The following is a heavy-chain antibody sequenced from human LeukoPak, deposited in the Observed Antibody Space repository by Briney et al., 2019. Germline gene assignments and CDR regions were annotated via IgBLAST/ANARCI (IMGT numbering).Heavy chain of an antibody. Sequence: SETLSLTCTVSGGSISSYYWSWIRQPPGKGLEWIGYIYYSGSTNYNPSLKSRVTMSVDTSKNQFPLKLSSVTAADTAVYYCAREYQLLYRGSRDDYFDYWGQGTLVTVSS. D-gene: IGHD2-2*02. CDR2: IYYSGST. CDR1: GGSISSYY. J-gene: IGHJ4*02. CDR3: AREYQLLYRGSRDDYFDY. V-gene: IGHV4-59*12.